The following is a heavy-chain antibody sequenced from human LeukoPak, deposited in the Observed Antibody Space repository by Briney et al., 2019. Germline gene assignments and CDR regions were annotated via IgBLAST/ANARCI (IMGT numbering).Heavy chain of an antibody. J-gene: IGHJ3*02. D-gene: IGHD3-10*01. V-gene: IGHV1-2*02. CDR3: ARAMVRGVQGAFDI. Sequence: ASAKVSCKASGYTFTGYYMHWVRQAPGQGLEWMGWINPNSGGTNYAQKFQGRVTMTRDTSISTAYMELSRLRSDDTAVYYCARAMVRGVQGAFDIWGQGTMVTVSS. CDR1: GYTFTGYY. CDR2: INPNSGGT.